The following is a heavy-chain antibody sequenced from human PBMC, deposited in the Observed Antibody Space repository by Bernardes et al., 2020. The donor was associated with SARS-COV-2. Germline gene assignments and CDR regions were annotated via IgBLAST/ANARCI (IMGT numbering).Heavy chain of an antibody. Sequence: TLSLTCSVYGGSLSGYYWTWIRLSPGKRLEWIGDIYRSGTTEYGPSFRSRVAISLDTSKNQFSLRLSSVTAADTAVYYCAREVVGVDAFDIWGQGTVVTVS. CDR3: AREVVGVDAFDI. CDR2: IYRSGTT. D-gene: IGHD2-15*01. V-gene: IGHV4-34*01. J-gene: IGHJ3*02. CDR1: GGSLSGYY.